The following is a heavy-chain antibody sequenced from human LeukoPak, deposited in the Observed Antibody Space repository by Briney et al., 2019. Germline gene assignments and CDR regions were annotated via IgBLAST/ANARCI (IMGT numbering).Heavy chain of an antibody. CDR3: AKDHYDSSGYSDYSYYYYMDV. D-gene: IGHD3-22*01. CDR2: ISVYNGNT. J-gene: IGHJ6*03. V-gene: IGHV1-18*01. CDR1: GYAFTSYG. Sequence: ASVKVSCKASGYAFTSYGISWARQAPGQGLEWMGCISVYNGNTNYAQKLQGRVMTTDTSTSTAYMELRSLRAEDTAVYYCAKDHYDSSGYSDYSYYYYMDVWGKGTTVTVSS.